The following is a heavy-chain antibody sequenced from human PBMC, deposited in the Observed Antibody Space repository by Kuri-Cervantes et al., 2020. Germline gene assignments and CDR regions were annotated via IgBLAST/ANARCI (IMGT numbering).Heavy chain of an antibody. CDR2: ISSSGNTI. D-gene: IGHD3-16*01. CDR1: GFTFSDYY. V-gene: IGHV3-11*04. CDR3: ARDLNYDYVWGSPGDAFDI. Sequence: GESLKISCAASGFTFSDYYMTCIRQAPGKGLEWVSYISSSGNTIYYADSVKGRFTISRDDAKNSLYLQMNSLRAEDTAVYYCARDLNYDYVWGSPGDAFDIWGQGTMVTVSS. J-gene: IGHJ3*02.